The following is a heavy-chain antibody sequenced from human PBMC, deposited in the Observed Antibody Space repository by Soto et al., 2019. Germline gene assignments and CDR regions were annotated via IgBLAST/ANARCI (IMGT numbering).Heavy chain of an antibody. CDR1: GGSISSYY. D-gene: IGHD3-16*02. CDR3: ARGGGTQDYDYVWGSYPGPFDY. V-gene: IGHV4-59*01. J-gene: IGHJ4*02. CDR2: IYYSGST. Sequence: SETLSLTCTVSGGSISSYYWSWIRQPPGKGLEWIGYIYYSGSTNYNPSLKSRVTISVDTSKNQFSLKLSSVTAADTAVYYCARGGGTQDYDYVWGSYPGPFDYWGQGTLVTVSS.